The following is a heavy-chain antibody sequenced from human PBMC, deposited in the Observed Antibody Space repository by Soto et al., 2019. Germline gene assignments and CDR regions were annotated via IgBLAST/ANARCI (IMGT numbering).Heavy chain of an antibody. Sequence: QLQLRESGSRLVQPSQTLTLTCSVSGDSITSGSYSWSWIRQAPGKGLEWIGHIHVTGYPSFSPSLSRRLSMSVDTSQNQFSLYLYSVTAADTAVYYCARGGALRPYGHVPLAFWAEGALVNVSS. D-gene: IGHD3-16*01. J-gene: IGHJ4*02. CDR1: GDSITSGSYS. V-gene: IGHV4-30-2*01. CDR3: ARGGALRPYGHVPLAF. CDR2: IHVTGYP.